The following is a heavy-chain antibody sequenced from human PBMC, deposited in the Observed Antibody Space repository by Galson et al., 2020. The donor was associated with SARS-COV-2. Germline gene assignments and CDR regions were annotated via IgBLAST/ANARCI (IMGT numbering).Heavy chain of an antibody. D-gene: IGHD5-18*01. CDR3: ARRPGYTYDRYFDY. Sequence: SETLSLTCAVSGYSISSGYYWGWIRQPPGKGLEWIGRVYHSGSTYYNPTLKSRVTISVDTSKNQFSPKLSSVTAADTAVYYCARRPGYTYDRYFDYWGQGTLVTVSS. J-gene: IGHJ4*02. CDR1: GYSISSGYY. V-gene: IGHV4-38-2*01. CDR2: VYHSGST.